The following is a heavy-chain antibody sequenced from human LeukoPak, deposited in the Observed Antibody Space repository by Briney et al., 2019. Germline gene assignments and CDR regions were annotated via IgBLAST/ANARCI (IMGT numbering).Heavy chain of an antibody. Sequence: SVKVSCKASGFIFSRSAVQWVRQARGHRLEWIGWIVVGSGNTNYAQKFQERVTMTRDMSTGTAYMELSSLRSEDTAVYYCAAGNYYDSSGYYPYAFDIWGQGTMVTISS. J-gene: IGHJ3*02. CDR1: GFIFSRSA. V-gene: IGHV1-58*01. D-gene: IGHD3-22*01. CDR3: AAGNYYDSSGYYPYAFDI. CDR2: IVVGSGNT.